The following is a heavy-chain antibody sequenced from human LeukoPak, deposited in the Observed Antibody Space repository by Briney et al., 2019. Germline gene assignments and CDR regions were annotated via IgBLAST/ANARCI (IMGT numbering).Heavy chain of an antibody. CDR2: IYSGGST. Sequence: GGSLRLSCAASGFTFSSNYMSWVRLAPGKGLEWVSIIYSGGSTYYSDSVTGRFTISRDNSKNTLYLQMNSLRVEDTAVYYCARQRRYCSGTNCYSGHDYWGQGTLVPVSS. CDR3: ARQRRYCSGTNCYSGHDY. J-gene: IGHJ4*02. V-gene: IGHV3-53*01. D-gene: IGHD2-15*01. CDR1: GFTFSSNY.